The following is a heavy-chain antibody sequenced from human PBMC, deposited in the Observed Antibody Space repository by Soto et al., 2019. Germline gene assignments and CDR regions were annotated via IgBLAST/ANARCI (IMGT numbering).Heavy chain of an antibody. CDR1: GGTFSGYA. J-gene: IGHJ4*02. CDR2: IIPIFGTT. D-gene: IGHD2-21*02. Sequence: QVQLVQSGAEVKKPGSSVKVSCKASGGTFSGYAISWVRQAPGQGLEWMGGIIPIFGTTSYSQKFQGRLTMAADESTSTAYMQLSSLRSEDTAVYYCARDAKGVTTPVDYWGQGTLVTVSS. CDR3: ARDAKGVTTPVDY. V-gene: IGHV1-69*01.